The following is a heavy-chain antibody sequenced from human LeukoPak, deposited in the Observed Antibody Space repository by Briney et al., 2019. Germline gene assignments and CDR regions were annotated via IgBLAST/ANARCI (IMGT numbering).Heavy chain of an antibody. CDR2: ISSSGSTI. Sequence: KPGGSLRLSCAASGFTFSDYYMSWIRQAPGKGLEWVSYISSSGSTIYYADSVEGRFTISRDNAKNSLYLQMNSLRAEDTAVYYCARAINDFWSGYLDYYYYYMDVWGKGTTVTVSS. D-gene: IGHD3-3*01. CDR3: ARAINDFWSGYLDYYYYYMDV. V-gene: IGHV3-11*01. J-gene: IGHJ6*03. CDR1: GFTFSDYY.